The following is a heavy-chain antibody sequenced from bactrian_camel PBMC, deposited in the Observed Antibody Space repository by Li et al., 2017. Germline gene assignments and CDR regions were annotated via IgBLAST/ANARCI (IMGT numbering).Heavy chain of an antibody. D-gene: IGHD2*01. CDR3: TNSLLG. Sequence: QLVESGGGLVQPGGSLRLSCTSSLFSYPYMTWVRQGPGKGLEWISTIDTGGSAYYADSVKGRFTISRDNAKNTLYLQLNSLKTEDMAMYYCTNSLLGWGQGTQVTVS. V-gene: IGHV3S28*01. CDR1: LFSYPY. J-gene: IGHJ4*01. CDR2: IDTGGSA.